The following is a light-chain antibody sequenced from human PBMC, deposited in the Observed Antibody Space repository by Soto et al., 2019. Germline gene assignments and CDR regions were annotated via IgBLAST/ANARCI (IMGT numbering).Light chain of an antibody. CDR3: SSYTSSNTLV. V-gene: IGLV2-14*01. CDR2: DVS. Sequence: QSALTQPASVSGSPGQSITISCTGTSSDIGRHNYVSWYHQHPGKAPKLMIYDVSSRPSGVSNRFSGSKSGNTASLTISGLQAEDEADYYCSSYTSSNTLVFGGGTKVTVL. J-gene: IGLJ2*01. CDR1: SSDIGRHNY.